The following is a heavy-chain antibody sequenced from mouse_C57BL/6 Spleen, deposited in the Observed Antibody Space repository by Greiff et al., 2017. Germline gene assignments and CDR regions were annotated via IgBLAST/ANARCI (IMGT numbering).Heavy chain of an antibody. CDR3: ARNPYYSNYDYAMDY. D-gene: IGHD2-5*01. CDR1: GFSLTSYA. Sequence: QVQLQQSGPGLVAPSQSLSITCTVSGFSLTSYAISWVRQPPGKGLEWLGVIWTGGGTNYNSALKSRLSISKDNSKSQVFLKMNSLQTDDTARYYSARNPYYSNYDYAMDYWGQGTSDTVSS. J-gene: IGHJ4*01. V-gene: IGHV2-9-1*01. CDR2: IWTGGGT.